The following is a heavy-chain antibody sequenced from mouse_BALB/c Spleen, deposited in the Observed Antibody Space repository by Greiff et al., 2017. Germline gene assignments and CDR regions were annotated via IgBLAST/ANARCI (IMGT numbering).Heavy chain of an antibody. V-gene: IGHV5-6*01. CDR2: ISSGGNYT. J-gene: IGHJ3*01. Sequence: DVHLVESGGDLVKPGGSLKLSCAASGFTFSNYGMSWVRQTPDKRLEWVATISSGGNYTYSPDSVKGRFTISRDNAKNTLYLQMSSLKSEDAAMYYCARSLTITTAKGGLVAYWGQGTLVTVSA. CDR1: GFTFSNYG. D-gene: IGHD1-2*01. CDR3: ARSLTITTAKGGLVAY.